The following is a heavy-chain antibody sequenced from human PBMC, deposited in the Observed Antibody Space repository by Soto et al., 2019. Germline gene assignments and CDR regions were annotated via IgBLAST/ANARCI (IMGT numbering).Heavy chain of an antibody. J-gene: IGHJ4*02. V-gene: IGHV3-30-3*01. Sequence: QVQLVESGGGVVQPGRSLRLSCAASGFTFSSYAMHWVRQAPGKGLEWVAVISYDGSNKYYADSVKGRFTISRDNSKNTRDLQRSSRRAEDTAVYYCARVAVEMATIHVFDYWGQGTLVTVSS. D-gene: IGHD5-12*01. CDR1: GFTFSSYA. CDR2: ISYDGSNK. CDR3: ARVAVEMATIHVFDY.